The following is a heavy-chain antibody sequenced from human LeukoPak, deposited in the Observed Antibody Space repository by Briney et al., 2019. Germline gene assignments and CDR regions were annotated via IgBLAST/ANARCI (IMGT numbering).Heavy chain of an antibody. Sequence: GGSLRLSCAASTSTGLVWMDWVRKSPGKGLVWVSRISSDGTGANYADSVKGRFTISRDNAKNSLYLQMNSLRAGDTAVYYCARGKRPLDTSSAFDYWGQGTLVTVSS. D-gene: IGHD6-13*01. J-gene: IGHJ4*02. CDR1: TSTGLVW. V-gene: IGHV3-74*01. CDR3: ARGKRPLDTSSAFDY. CDR2: ISSDGTGA.